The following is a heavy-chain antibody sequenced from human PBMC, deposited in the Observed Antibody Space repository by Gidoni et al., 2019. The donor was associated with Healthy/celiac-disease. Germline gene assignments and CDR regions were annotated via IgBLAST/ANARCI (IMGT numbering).Heavy chain of an antibody. CDR3: AKDRVPHYYGANAFDI. D-gene: IGHD3-10*01. CDR1: GFTFRSYA. J-gene: IGHJ3*02. V-gene: IGHV3-23*01. Sequence: EVQLLESGGGLVQPGGSLRLSCAASGFTFRSYAMSWVRQAPGKGLECASCIRGSGGSTYYADSGKGRFTISRDNSKNTLYLQMNSLRAEDTAVYYCAKDRVPHYYGANAFDIWGQGTMVTVSS. CDR2: IRGSGGST.